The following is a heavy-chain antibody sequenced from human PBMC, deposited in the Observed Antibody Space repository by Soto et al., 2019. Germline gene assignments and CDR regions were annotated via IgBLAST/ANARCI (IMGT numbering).Heavy chain of an antibody. CDR3: ARMGDSSGYSGWFDP. J-gene: IGHJ5*02. D-gene: IGHD3-22*01. CDR2: IYSGGST. Sequence: EVQLVESGGGLVQPGGSLRLSCAASGFTVSSNYMSWVRQAPGKGLEWVSVIYSGGSTYYADSVKGRFTISRDNSKNTLHLQMTSLRAEDTAVYYCARMGDSSGYSGWFDPWGQGTLVTVSS. CDR1: GFTVSSNY. V-gene: IGHV3-66*01.